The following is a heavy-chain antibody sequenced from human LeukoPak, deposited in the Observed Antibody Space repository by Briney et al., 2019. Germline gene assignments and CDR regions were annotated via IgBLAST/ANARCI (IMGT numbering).Heavy chain of an antibody. Sequence: GGSLRLSCAASGFIFNSYAMNWVRQAPGKGLGWVSAITGSGGTTYYADSVKGRFTIPRDNPKNTPYLQMNSLRAEDTAVYYCTKDMGSGWPDRKGNYYYYYGMDVWGQGTTVTVSS. J-gene: IGHJ6*02. CDR3: TKDMGSGWPDRKGNYYYYYGMDV. CDR1: GFIFNSYA. V-gene: IGHV3-23*01. D-gene: IGHD6-19*01. CDR2: ITGSGGTT.